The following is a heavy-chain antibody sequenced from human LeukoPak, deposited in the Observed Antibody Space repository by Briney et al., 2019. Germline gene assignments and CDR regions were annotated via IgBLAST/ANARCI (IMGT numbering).Heavy chain of an antibody. J-gene: IGHJ4*02. CDR3: AARGFRCQLATAENLLDC. D-gene: IGHD1-1*01. V-gene: IGHV3-30*03. CDR2: ILHDGSKK. CDR1: KFTFSSYD. Sequence: GGSLRLSCAAPKFTFSSYDMHWVRQAPGKGLEWVAVILHDGSKKNYADSVQGRFTISRDNSKNTLYLQMNSLRAEDTAIYYCAARGFRCQLATAENLLDCWGQGTLVTVSS.